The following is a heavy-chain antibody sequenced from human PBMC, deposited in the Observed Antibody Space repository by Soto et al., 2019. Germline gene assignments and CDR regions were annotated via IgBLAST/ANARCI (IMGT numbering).Heavy chain of an antibody. CDR3: VTVGDFGRQTY. V-gene: IGHV3-23*01. Sequence: EVQLLESGGDLVQPGGSLRLSCAASGFTFSTYAMSWVRQAPGKGLEWVSAISVSGGTTYYADSVKGRFTISRDNSKNTLYLQTNSLRVEDTAVYYCVTVGDFGRQTYWGQGTLVTVPS. CDR1: GFTFSTYA. D-gene: IGHD3-16*01. J-gene: IGHJ4*02. CDR2: ISVSGGTT.